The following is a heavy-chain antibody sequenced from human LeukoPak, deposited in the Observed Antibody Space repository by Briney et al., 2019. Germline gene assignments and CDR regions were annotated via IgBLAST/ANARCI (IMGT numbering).Heavy chain of an antibody. Sequence: SETLSLTCRVSGGSISSYYWSWIRQAPGKGLEWIGYIYYSGSTKYSPSLKSRVTISLDTSKNQLSLKLSSVTAADTAMYYCARGLGYCSGGSCYSEGRYFDYWGQGTLVTVSS. CDR2: IYYSGST. V-gene: IGHV4-59*01. CDR1: GGSISSYY. D-gene: IGHD2-15*01. J-gene: IGHJ4*02. CDR3: ARGLGYCSGGSCYSEGRYFDY.